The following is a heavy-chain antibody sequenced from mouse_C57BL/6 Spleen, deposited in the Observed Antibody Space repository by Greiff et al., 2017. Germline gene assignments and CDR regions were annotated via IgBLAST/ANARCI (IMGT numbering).Heavy chain of an antibody. CDR3: AREGAHYYGSSHHYYARGY. Sequence: VQLQQSGPELVKPGASVKISCKASGYAFSSSWMNWVKQRPGKGLEWIGRIYPGDGDTNYNGKFKGKATLTADNSSSTAYMQLSSLTSEDSAVYFCAREGAHYYGSSHHYYARGYWGQGTSVTGSS. CDR1: GYAFSSSW. CDR2: IYPGDGDT. J-gene: IGHJ4*01. V-gene: IGHV1-82*01. D-gene: IGHD1-1*01.